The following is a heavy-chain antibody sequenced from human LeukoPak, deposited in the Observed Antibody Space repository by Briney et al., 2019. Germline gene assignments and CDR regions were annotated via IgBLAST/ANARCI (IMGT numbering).Heavy chain of an antibody. D-gene: IGHD3-22*01. V-gene: IGHV3-23*01. Sequence: GGSLRLSCAASGFPFSSFAMTWVRQAPGKGLEWVSSITSSGDGTYFADSVKGRFTLSRDNSKNTLYLQMNSLRAEDTAVYYCASNPGYYCYWGQGTLVTVSS. CDR3: ASNPGYYCY. J-gene: IGHJ4*02. CDR2: ITSSGDGT. CDR1: GFPFSSFA.